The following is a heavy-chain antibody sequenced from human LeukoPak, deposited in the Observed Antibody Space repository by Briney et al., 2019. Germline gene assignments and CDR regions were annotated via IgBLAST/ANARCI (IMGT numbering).Heavy chain of an antibody. J-gene: IGHJ4*02. CDR3: AKVGDYYDSSGETGGFDY. CDR1: GFTFSSNS. Sequence: PGGSLRLSCAASGFTFSSNSINWVRQAPGKGLEWVSSISSSSSYIYYADSVKGRFTISGDNSKNTLYLQMNSLRAEDTAVYYCAKVGDYYDSSGETGGFDYWGQGTLVTVSS. V-gene: IGHV3-21*01. CDR2: ISSSSSYI. D-gene: IGHD3-22*01.